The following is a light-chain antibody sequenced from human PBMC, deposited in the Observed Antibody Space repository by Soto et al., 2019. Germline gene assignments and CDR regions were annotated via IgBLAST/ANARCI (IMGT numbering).Light chain of an antibody. CDR2: WAS. J-gene: IGKJ1*01. V-gene: IGKV4-1*01. Sequence: DIVMTQSPDSLAVSLGERATINCKSRQSVLYSSNNKNYLAWYQQKPGQAPQLLIYWASTRESGVPDRFSGSGSGTDFTLTISSLQAEDVAVYYCQQYFRPWTFGQGTKVEIK. CDR3: QQYFRPWT. CDR1: QSVLYSSNNKNY.